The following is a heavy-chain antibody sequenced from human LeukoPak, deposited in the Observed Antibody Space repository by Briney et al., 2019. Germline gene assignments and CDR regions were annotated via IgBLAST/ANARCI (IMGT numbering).Heavy chain of an antibody. Sequence: ASVKVSCKASGFTFTGYYMHWVGQAPGQGLEWMGWINPNSGGTNYAQKFQGRVTMTSDTSISTAYMELSRLRSVDPAVYYCGRSDSSGYSPPFYWGQGTLVTVSS. J-gene: IGHJ4*02. CDR1: GFTFTGYY. CDR3: GRSDSSGYSPPFY. V-gene: IGHV1-2*02. CDR2: INPNSGGT. D-gene: IGHD3-22*01.